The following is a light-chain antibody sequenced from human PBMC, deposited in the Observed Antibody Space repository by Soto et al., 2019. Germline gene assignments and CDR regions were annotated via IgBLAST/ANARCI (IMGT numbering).Light chain of an antibody. CDR3: QQRSNWPIT. J-gene: IGKJ5*01. Sequence: EIVLTQSPGTLSLSPGERATLSCRASQSLSSSYLAWYQQKSGQAPRLLIYGSFSRATGIPDRFSGGGSGTEFTLTISRLEPEDFAVYCCQQRSNWPITFGQGTLLEIK. CDR2: GSF. CDR1: QSLSSSY. V-gene: IGKV3D-20*02.